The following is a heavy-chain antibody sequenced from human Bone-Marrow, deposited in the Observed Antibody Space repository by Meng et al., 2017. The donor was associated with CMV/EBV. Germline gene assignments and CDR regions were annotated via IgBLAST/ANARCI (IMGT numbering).Heavy chain of an antibody. Sequence: SETLSLTCTVSGGSMGSDTWSWGWVRQTPGRGLEWIGSIFYVGNSYYNPSHGGRVTISVGTSKQHFFLKLTSLTATDTAVYYCAPDAGSTWGQGILVTVTS. CDR1: GGSMGSDTWS. J-gene: IGHJ5*02. V-gene: IGHV4-39*07. CDR3: APDAGST. CDR2: IFYVGNS. D-gene: IGHD3-10*01.